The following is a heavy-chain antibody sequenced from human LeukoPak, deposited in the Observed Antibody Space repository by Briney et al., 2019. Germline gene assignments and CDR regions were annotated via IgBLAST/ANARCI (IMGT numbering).Heavy chain of an antibody. J-gene: IGHJ5*02. CDR3: AREWLSAGVDWFDP. Sequence: SETLSLTCTVSGGSISSYYWSWIRQPPGKGLEWIGYIYYSGSTNYNPSLKSRVTISVDASKNQFSLKLSSVTAADTAVYYRAREWLSAGVDWFDPWGQGTLVTVSS. D-gene: IGHD5-12*01. V-gene: IGHV4-59*01. CDR2: IYYSGST. CDR1: GGSISSYY.